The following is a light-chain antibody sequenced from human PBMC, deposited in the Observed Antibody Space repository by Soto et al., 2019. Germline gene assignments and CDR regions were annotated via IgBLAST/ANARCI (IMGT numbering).Light chain of an antibody. J-gene: IGLJ2*01. CDR1: RSNIGSNP. CDR3: AAWQDSLFGPV. Sequence: QSVLTQPPSASGTPGQRVAISCSGTRSNIGSNPVNWFQQLPGTAPKLLIYGSDQRPSGVPDRFSGSKSGTSASLAISGHQSEDEDGYYCAAWQDSLFGPVFGGGTKLTVL. CDR2: GSD. V-gene: IGLV1-44*01.